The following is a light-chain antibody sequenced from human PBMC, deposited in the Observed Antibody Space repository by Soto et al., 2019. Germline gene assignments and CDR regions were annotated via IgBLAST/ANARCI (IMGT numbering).Light chain of an antibody. Sequence: DIPMTQSPSTLYASVGDRVTITCRASQSISSWLAWYQQKPGKAPKLLIYDASSLESGVPSRFSGSGSGTEFTLTIISLQPDDFATYYCQQYNSYLALTFGGGTKVEIK. CDR3: QQYNSYLALT. CDR1: QSISSW. J-gene: IGKJ4*01. CDR2: DAS. V-gene: IGKV1-5*01.